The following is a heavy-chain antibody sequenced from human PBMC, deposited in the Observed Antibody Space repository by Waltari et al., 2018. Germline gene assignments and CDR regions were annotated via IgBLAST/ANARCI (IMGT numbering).Heavy chain of an antibody. CDR3: VRLADFFDY. CDR1: GFNFSDYW. J-gene: IGHJ4*02. V-gene: IGHV3-7*01. Sequence: VQLVDSGGGLVQPGGSLRLSCAASGFNFSDYWMAWVRQAPGKGLEGVANIKYEGDEMNYVDSVKGRFTISRDDAKKSLYLQMNSLRVDDTASYYCVRLADFFDYWGQGTLVTVSS. CDR2: IKYEGDEM.